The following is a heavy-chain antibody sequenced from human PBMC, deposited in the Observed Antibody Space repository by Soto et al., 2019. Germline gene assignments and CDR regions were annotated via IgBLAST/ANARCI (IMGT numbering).Heavy chain of an antibody. CDR1: GFTFSSYS. CDR2: ISSSSSYI. J-gene: IGHJ3*02. D-gene: IGHD3-22*01. V-gene: IGHV3-21*01. Sequence: GGSLRLSCAASGFTFSSYSMNWVRQAPGKGLEWVSSISSSSSYIYYADSVKGRFTISRDNAKNSLYLQMNSLRAEDTAVYYCARDPFAGMIDHTWGQGTMVTVSS. CDR3: ARDPFAGMIDHT.